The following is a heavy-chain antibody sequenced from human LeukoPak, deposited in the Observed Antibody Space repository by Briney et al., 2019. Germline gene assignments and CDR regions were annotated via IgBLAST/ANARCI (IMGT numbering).Heavy chain of an antibody. J-gene: IGHJ4*02. D-gene: IGHD3-10*01. CDR3: ARGRNYYVSGFDY. Sequence: PSETLSLTCAVYGGSFSGYYWSWIRQPPGKGLEWIGEINHSGSTNYNPSLKSRVTISVDTSKNQFSLYLSSLTAADTAVYYCARGRNYYVSGFDYWGQGTLVTVSS. CDR1: GGSFSGYY. V-gene: IGHV4-34*01. CDR2: INHSGST.